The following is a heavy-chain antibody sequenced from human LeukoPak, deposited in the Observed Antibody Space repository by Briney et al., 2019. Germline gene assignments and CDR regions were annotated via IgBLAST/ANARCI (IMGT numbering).Heavy chain of an antibody. CDR3: TKGVLGRTQSVSVGLDY. CDR1: GFTFSDYG. CDR2: ISYDGSNK. V-gene: IGHV3-30*18. Sequence: GGSLRLSCAASGFTFSDYGMHRVRQAPGKGLEWVAVISYDGSNKYYADSVEGRFTISRDNSKNTLYLQMNSLRPEDTAAYYCTKGVLGRTQSVSVGLDYWGQGTLVTVSS. D-gene: IGHD7-27*01. J-gene: IGHJ4*02.